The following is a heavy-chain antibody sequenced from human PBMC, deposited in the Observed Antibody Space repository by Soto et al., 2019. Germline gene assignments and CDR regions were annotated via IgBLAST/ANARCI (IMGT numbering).Heavy chain of an antibody. CDR1: GGTFSSYA. CDR3: ARLQGSSTSLEIYYYYYYGMDV. Sequence: QVQLVQSGAEVKKPGSSVKVSCKASGGTFSSYAISWVRQAPGQGLEWMGGIIPISDTTNYAQKFQGRVTITADDSTSTAYMGLSRRRIEETAVYCFARLQGSSTSLEIYYYYYYGMDVWGQGTTVTVSS. D-gene: IGHD2-2*01. CDR2: IIPISDTT. J-gene: IGHJ6*02. V-gene: IGHV1-69*01.